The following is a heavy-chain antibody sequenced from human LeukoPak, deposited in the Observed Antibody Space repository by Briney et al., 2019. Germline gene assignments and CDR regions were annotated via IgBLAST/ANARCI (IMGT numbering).Heavy chain of an antibody. J-gene: IGHJ4*02. CDR1: GFTFSSYS. CDR2: ISSSSSYI. V-gene: IGHV3-21*01. CDR3: ARDSMVPAAMFDY. D-gene: IGHD2-2*01. Sequence: PGGSLRLSCAASGFTFSSYSMNWVRQAPGKGLEWVSSISSSSSYIYYADSVEGRFTISGDNAKNSLYLQMNSLRAEDTAVYYCARDSMVPAAMFDYWGQGTLVTVSS.